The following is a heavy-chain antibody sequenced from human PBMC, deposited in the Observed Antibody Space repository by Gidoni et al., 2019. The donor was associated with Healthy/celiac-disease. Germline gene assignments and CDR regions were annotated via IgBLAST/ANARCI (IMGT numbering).Heavy chain of an antibody. D-gene: IGHD5-12*01. V-gene: IGHV1-69*01. Sequence: QVQLVQYGAEGKKPGSSVKGACKASGGTFSSYAISWVRQTPGQGLEWMGGIIPIFGTANYAPKFQGRVTITADESTSTAYMELSSLRSEDTAVYYCARVPHSGYDFGVFDYWGQGTLVTVSS. CDR1: GGTFSSYA. CDR2: IIPIFGTA. J-gene: IGHJ4*02. CDR3: ARVPHSGYDFGVFDY.